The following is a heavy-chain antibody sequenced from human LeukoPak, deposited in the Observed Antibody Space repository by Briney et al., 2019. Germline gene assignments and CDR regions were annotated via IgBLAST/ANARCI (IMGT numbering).Heavy chain of an antibody. CDR2: IYYSGST. J-gene: IGHJ4*02. CDR1: GGSISSYY. V-gene: IGHV4-59*08. CDR3: ARVDYGGAFWDY. Sequence: SETLSLTCSVSGGSISSYYWSWIRQPPGKGLEWIGYIYYSGSTNYNPSLKSRVTISVDTSKNQFPLKLSSVTAADTAVYYCARVDYGGAFWDYWGQGTLVTVSS. D-gene: IGHD4-23*01.